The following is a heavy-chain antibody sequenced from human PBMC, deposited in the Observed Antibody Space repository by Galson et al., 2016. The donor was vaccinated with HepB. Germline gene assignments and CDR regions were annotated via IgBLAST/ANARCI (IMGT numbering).Heavy chain of an antibody. CDR2: IYYSGSA. CDR3: ATLAGTYDVLMDV. D-gene: IGHD5-12*01. V-gene: IGHV4-59*01. Sequence: SETLSLTCTVSSGSISNYYWSWIRQPPGKGLEWIGYIYYSGSATYNPSLKSRVTISIDTSKNQFSLKLSSVTAADTAMYYCATLAGTYDVLMDVWGQWTTVAVSS. J-gene: IGHJ6*02. CDR1: SGSISNYY.